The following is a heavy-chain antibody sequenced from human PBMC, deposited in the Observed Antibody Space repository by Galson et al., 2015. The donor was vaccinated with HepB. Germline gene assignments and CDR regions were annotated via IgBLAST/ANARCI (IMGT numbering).Heavy chain of an antibody. D-gene: IGHD1-26*01. CDR3: AKDMSAEYEVGATKGPFDY. CDR2: ISWDGGST. J-gene: IGHJ4*02. V-gene: IGHV3-43*01. CDR1: GFTFDDYT. Sequence: SLRLSCAASGFTFDDYTMHWVRQAPGKGLEWVSLISWDGGSTYYADSVKGRFTISRDNSKNSLYLQMNSLRTEDTALYYCAKDMSAEYEVGATKGPFDYWGQGTLVTVSS.